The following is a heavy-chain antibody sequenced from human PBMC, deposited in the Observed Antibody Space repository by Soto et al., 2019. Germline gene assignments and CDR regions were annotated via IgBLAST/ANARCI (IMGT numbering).Heavy chain of an antibody. J-gene: IGHJ4*02. CDR3: ARVSARDYGDYVLAY. V-gene: IGHV3-30-3*01. Sequence: QVQLVESGGGVVQPGRSLRLSCAASGFTFSSYAMHWVRQAPGKGLEWVAVISYDGSNKYYADSVKGRFTISRDNSKNTLDLQMNSLRAEDTAVYYCARVSARDYGDYVLAYWGQGTLVTVSS. D-gene: IGHD4-17*01. CDR2: ISYDGSNK. CDR1: GFTFSSYA.